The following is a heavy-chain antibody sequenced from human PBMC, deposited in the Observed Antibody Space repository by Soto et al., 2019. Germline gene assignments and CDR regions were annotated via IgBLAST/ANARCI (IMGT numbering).Heavy chain of an antibody. V-gene: IGHV4-39*01. J-gene: IGHJ5*02. D-gene: IGHD2-15*01. CDR1: GDSIISSDFY. Sequence: PSETLSLTSTVSGDSIISSDFYWGWVRQPPGKGLEWIGSIFYLGSSYYNPSLKSRVTMSVDTSKNQFSLRLRSVTAADTALYFCARHYSAPRKNNWFDPWGQGIMVTVSS. CDR3: ARHYSAPRKNNWFDP. CDR2: IFYLGSS.